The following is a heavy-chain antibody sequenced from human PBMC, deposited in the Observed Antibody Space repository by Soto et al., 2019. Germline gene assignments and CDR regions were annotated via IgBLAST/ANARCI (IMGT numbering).Heavy chain of an antibody. CDR2: ISSSSSTI. CDR3: AGVDYGDENWFDP. D-gene: IGHD4-17*01. CDR1: GFTFSSYS. Sequence: ESGGGLVQPGGSLRLSCAASGFTFSSYSMNWVRQAPGKGLEWVSYISSSSSTIYYADSVKGRFTISRDNAKNSLYLQMNSLRDEDTAVYYCAGVDYGDENWFDPWGQGTLVTVSS. V-gene: IGHV3-48*02. J-gene: IGHJ5*02.